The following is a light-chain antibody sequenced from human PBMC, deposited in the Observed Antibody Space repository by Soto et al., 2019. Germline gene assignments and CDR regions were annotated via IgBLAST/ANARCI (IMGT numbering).Light chain of an antibody. Sequence: QPVLTQPPSVSGAPGETVTISCSGSSPNIGSNAVNWYQQVPATAPKLLIYSNDQRPSGVPDRFSASKSGTSASLAISGLQSEDEADYSCATWADSLNGPVFGGGTQLTVL. CDR1: SPNIGSNA. V-gene: IGLV1-44*01. CDR2: SND. CDR3: ATWADSLNGPV. J-gene: IGLJ2*01.